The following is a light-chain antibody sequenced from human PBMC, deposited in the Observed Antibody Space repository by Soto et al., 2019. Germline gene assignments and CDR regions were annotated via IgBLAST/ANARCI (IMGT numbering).Light chain of an antibody. J-gene: IGLJ1*01. V-gene: IGLV2-8*01. CDR1: SSDDGGYNY. Sequence: QSALTQPPSASGSPGQSVTISCTGTSSDDGGYNYVSWYQQHPGKAPKLMIYEVSKRHSGVPDRFSGSKSGNTDSLTVSVLQAEDEADYYCNSYAGSNVYVFGTGTQVTFL. CDR2: EVS. CDR3: NSYAGSNVYV.